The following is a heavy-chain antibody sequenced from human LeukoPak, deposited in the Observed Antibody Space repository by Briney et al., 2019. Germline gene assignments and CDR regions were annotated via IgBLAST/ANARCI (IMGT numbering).Heavy chain of an antibody. Sequence: SETLSLTCAVYGGSFSGYYWSWIRQPPGKGLEWIGEINHSGSTNYNPSLKSRVIISVDTSKNQFSLKLSSATAADTAVYYCASLRRGELYSLGYWGQGTLVTVSS. CDR3: ASLRRGELYSLGY. CDR1: GGSFSGYY. D-gene: IGHD3-16*01. V-gene: IGHV4-34*01. J-gene: IGHJ4*02. CDR2: INHSGST.